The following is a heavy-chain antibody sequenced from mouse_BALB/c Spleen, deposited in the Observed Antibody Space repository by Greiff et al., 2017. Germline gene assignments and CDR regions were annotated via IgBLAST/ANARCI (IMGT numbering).Heavy chain of an antibody. CDR1: GYSITSDYA. J-gene: IGHJ2*01. Sequence: EVQLQQSGPGLVKPSQSLSLTCTVTGYSITSDYAWNWIRQFPGNKLEWMGYISYSGSTSYNPSLKSRISITRDTSKNQFFLQLNSVTTEDTATYYCARSTTVVKVDYWGQGTTLTVSS. CDR2: ISYSGST. V-gene: IGHV3-2*02. CDR3: ARSTTVVKVDY. D-gene: IGHD1-1*01.